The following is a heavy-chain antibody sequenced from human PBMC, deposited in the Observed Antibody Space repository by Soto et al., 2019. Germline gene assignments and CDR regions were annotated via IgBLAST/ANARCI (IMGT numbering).Heavy chain of an antibody. Sequence: GGSLRLSCAASGFTFSSYAMHWVRQAPGKGLEWVAVISYDGSNKYYADSVKGRFTISRDNFKNTLYLQMNSLRAEDTSLYFFARAGHDVSGYYYWYFDLWGRGTLVTVSS. J-gene: IGHJ2*01. CDR2: ISYDGSNK. V-gene: IGHV3-30*14. CDR1: GFTFSSYA. D-gene: IGHD3-22*01. CDR3: ARAGHDVSGYYYWYFDL.